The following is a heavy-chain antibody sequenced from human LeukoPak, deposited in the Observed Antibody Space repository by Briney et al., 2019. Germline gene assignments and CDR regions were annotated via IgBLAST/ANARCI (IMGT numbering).Heavy chain of an antibody. CDR3: ARLSDLTQFDY. J-gene: IGHJ4*02. D-gene: IGHD2/OR15-2a*01. V-gene: IGHV4-38-2*01. CDR2: IYHSGST. CDR1: GYSISSGYY. Sequence: PSETLSLTCAVSGYSISSGYYWGWIRQPPGKGLEWIGSIYHSGSTYYNPSLKSRVTISVDTSKNQFSLKLSSVTAADTAVYYCARLSDLTQFDYWGQGTLVIVSS.